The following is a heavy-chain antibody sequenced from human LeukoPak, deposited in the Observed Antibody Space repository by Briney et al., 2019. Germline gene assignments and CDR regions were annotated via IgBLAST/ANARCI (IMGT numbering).Heavy chain of an antibody. CDR3: ARAGLWLGGGYDGMDV. CDR1: GFTFSSYG. V-gene: IGHV3-33*01. D-gene: IGHD3-10*01. J-gene: IGHJ6*04. Sequence: GGSLRLSCAASGFTFSSYGMHWVRQAPGKGLEWVAVIWYDGSNKYYADSVKGRFTISRDNSKNTLYLQMNSPRAEDTAVYYCARAGLWLGGGYDGMDVWGKGTTVTVSS. CDR2: IWYDGSNK.